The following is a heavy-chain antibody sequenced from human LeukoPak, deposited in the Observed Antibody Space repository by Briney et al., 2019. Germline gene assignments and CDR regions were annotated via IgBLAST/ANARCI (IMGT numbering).Heavy chain of an antibody. D-gene: IGHD3-9*01. J-gene: IGHJ5*02. CDR1: GFTFSSYA. CDR3: ARDGFPVLRYFDWLFDWFDP. CDR2: ISYDGSNK. V-gene: IGHV3-30*04. Sequence: QPGGSLRLSYAASGFTFSSYAMHWVRQAPGKGLEWVAVISYDGSNKYYADSVKGRFTISRDNSKNTLYLQMNSLRAEDTAVYYCARDGFPVLRYFDWLFDWFDPWGQGTLVTVSS.